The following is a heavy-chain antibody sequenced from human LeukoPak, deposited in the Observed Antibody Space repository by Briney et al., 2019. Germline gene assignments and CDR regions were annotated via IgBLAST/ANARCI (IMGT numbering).Heavy chain of an antibody. CDR2: IYYSGST. CDR3: AKHYYGSGSYLDYFDY. V-gene: IGHV4-39*01. J-gene: IGHJ4*02. D-gene: IGHD3-10*01. Sequence: PSETLSLTCTVSGGSISSSSYCWGWIRQPPGKGLEWIGSIYYSGSTYYNPSLKSRVTISVDTSKNQFSLKLSSVTAADTAVYYCAKHYYGSGSYLDYFDYWGQGTLVTVSS. CDR1: GGSISSSSYC.